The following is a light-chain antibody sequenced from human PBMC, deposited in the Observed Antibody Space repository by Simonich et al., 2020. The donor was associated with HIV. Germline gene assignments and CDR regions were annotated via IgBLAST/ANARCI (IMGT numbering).Light chain of an antibody. CDR1: QRVNSN. V-gene: IGKV3-15*01. CDR2: GAS. Sequence: IVITQSPATLSVPPGERATLSCRARQRVNSNLARYQQKPGQAPRLLIYGASTRATGIPARFSGTGSGTEFTLTISSLQSEDVAVYYCQQYYITPQAFGQWTKVEIK. J-gene: IGKJ2*01. CDR3: QQYYITPQA.